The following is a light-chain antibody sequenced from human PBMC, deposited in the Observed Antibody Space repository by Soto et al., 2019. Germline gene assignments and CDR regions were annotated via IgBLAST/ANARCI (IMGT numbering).Light chain of an antibody. Sequence: SSLPQPSSVSGAPGQSITISCPGTSSDVGGYNYVSWYQQHPGKAPKLMIYDVSNRPSGVSNRFSGSKSGNTASLTISGLQAEDEADYYCSSYTSSSTRVFGTGTKVTVL. CDR3: SSYTSSSTRV. CDR2: DVS. CDR1: SSDVGGYNY. J-gene: IGLJ1*01. V-gene: IGLV2-14*01.